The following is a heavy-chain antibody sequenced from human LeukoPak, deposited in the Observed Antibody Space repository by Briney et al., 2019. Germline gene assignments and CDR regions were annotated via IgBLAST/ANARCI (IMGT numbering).Heavy chain of an antibody. CDR1: GGSISSYY. CDR3: ARDLHGWYDY. Sequence: PSETLSLTCTVSGGSISSYYWSWIRQPPGKGLEWIGYIYSSGSTNYNPSLKSRVTISVDTSKNQFSLKLSSVTAADTAVYYCARDLHGWYDYWGQGTLVTVSS. CDR2: IYSSGST. J-gene: IGHJ4*02. V-gene: IGHV4-59*01. D-gene: IGHD6-19*01.